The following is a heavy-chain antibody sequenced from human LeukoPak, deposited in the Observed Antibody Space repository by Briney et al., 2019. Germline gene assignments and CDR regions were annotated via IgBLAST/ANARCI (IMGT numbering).Heavy chain of an antibody. Sequence: GGSLRLSCAASGFTFSSYSMNWVRQAPGKGLEWVSSISSSSYIYYADSVKGRFTISRDNAKNSLYLQMNSLRAEDTAVYYCARDRVVRGVINDYWGQGTLVTVSS. J-gene: IGHJ4*02. CDR2: ISSSSYI. CDR1: GFTFSSYS. D-gene: IGHD3-10*01. CDR3: ARDRVVRGVINDY. V-gene: IGHV3-21*01.